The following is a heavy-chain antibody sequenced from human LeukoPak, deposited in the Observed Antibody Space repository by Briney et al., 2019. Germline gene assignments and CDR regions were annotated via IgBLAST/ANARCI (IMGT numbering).Heavy chain of an antibody. V-gene: IGHV3-7*03. J-gene: IGHJ5*02. D-gene: IGHD2-21*02. CDR2: INQDERKK. CDR3: ARDLTTLTYCGGDCSA. CDR1: GFTFSSYW. Sequence: GGSLRLSCAASGFTFSSYWMGWVRQAPGKVLEWVANINQDERKKSYADSLKGRFAISRDNAKNSLSLQMNSLRAEDTAVYYCARDLTTLTYCGGDCSAWGQGTLVTVSS.